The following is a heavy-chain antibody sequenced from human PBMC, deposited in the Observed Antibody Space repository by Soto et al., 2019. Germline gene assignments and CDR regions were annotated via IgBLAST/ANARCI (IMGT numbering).Heavy chain of an antibody. CDR1: GFTFSNSW. Sequence: GGSLRLSCAASGFTFSNSWMSWVRQAPGKGLEWVGRIKSKTDGGTTDYAAPVKGRFTISRDDSQNTLYLQMNSLKPEHPAVYYCTKQTALRYFDWLLENYYFDYWGQGTLVTVSS. J-gene: IGHJ4*02. CDR2: IKSKTDGGTT. CDR3: TKQTALRYFDWLLENYYFDY. D-gene: IGHD3-9*01. V-gene: IGHV3-15*01.